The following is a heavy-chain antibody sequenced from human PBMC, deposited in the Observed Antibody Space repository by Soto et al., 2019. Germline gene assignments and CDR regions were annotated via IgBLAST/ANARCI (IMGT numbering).Heavy chain of an antibody. CDR1: GFTFSSYA. V-gene: IGHV3-23*01. CDR2: ISGSGGST. Sequence: HPGGSLRLSCAASGFTFSSYAMSWVRQAPGKGLEWVSAISGSGGSTYYADSVKGRFTISRDNSKNTLYLQMNSLRAEDTAVYYCAKTDDSSGYCDYWGQGTLVTVSS. D-gene: IGHD3-22*01. J-gene: IGHJ4*02. CDR3: AKTDDSSGYCDY.